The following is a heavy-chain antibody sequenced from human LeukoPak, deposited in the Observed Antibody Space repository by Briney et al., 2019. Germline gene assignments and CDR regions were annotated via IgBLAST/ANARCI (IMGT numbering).Heavy chain of an antibody. V-gene: IGHV3-74*01. CDR2: IDSDGRST. Sequence: GGSLRLSCAASGFTFRNYWMHWVRQAPGKGLVWVSRIDSDGRSTSYADSVKGRFAFSRDNAKNTLYLQMNSLRAEDTAVYYCARGGGYYGGYSDYWGQGTLVTVSS. CDR1: GFTFRNYW. CDR3: ARGGGYYGGYSDY. D-gene: IGHD3-22*01. J-gene: IGHJ4*02.